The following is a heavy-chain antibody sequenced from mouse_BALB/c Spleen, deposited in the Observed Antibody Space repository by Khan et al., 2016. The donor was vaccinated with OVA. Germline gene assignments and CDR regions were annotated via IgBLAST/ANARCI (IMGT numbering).Heavy chain of an antibody. CDR3: ARTDYYGSSYYFDY. Sequence: MQLQQSGPELVKPGASVKVSCKASGYSFTDYNMFWVKQSHGKSLEWIGYIDPYNGGTSYNQKFKGKATLTVDKSSSTAFMQLSSLTSEDSAVVYCARTDYYGSSYYFDYWGQGTTLTVSS. V-gene: IGHV1S135*01. J-gene: IGHJ2*01. CDR1: GYSFTDYN. D-gene: IGHD1-1*01. CDR2: IDPYNGGT.